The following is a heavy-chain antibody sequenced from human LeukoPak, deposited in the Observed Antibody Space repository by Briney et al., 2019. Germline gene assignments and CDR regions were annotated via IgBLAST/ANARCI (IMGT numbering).Heavy chain of an antibody. CDR1: GGSISSSSYY. CDR3: ARHLTRGATTVD. J-gene: IGHJ4*02. Sequence: SETLSLTCTVSGGSISSSSYYWGWLRQPPGKGLEWIGSIYYSGSTYYNPSLKSRVTISVDTSKNQFSLKLSSVTAADTAVYYCARHLTRGATTVDWGQGTLVTVSS. D-gene: IGHD1-26*01. V-gene: IGHV4-39*01. CDR2: IYYSGST.